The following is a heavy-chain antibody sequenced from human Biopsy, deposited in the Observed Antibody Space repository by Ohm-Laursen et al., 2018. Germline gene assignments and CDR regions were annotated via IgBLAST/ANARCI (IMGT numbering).Heavy chain of an antibody. CDR1: GATFSDYY. CDR3: GNEVYGRDY. D-gene: IGHD4-17*01. Sequence: GTLSLTWTVYGATFSDYYWSWIRQPPGKGLEWIGQINQSGETKYNPSLQSRVTISAEVSKNQFSLKLRSLTAADTAIYYCGNEVYGRDYWGQGARVTVSS. J-gene: IGHJ4*02. V-gene: IGHV4-34*08. CDR2: INQSGET.